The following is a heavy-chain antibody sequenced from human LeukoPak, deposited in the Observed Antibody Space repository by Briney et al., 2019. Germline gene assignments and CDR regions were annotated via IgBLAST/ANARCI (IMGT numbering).Heavy chain of an antibody. Sequence: GGSLRLSCAASGFTFSSYWMSWVRQAPGKGLVWVSRLNADGNSITYADSVRGRCTIARDNAKNTVHLQMNSLRVEDTAIYFCAGAYSAYDPFAYWGQGIQVTVSS. V-gene: IGHV3-74*01. D-gene: IGHD5-12*01. CDR3: AGAYSAYDPFAY. CDR1: GFTFSSYW. J-gene: IGHJ4*02. CDR2: LNADGNSI.